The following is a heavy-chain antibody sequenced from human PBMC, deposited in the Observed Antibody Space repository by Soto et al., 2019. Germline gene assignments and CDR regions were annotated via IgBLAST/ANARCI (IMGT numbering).Heavy chain of an antibody. CDR2: ISYDGSNK. CDR1: GFTFSSYG. D-gene: IGHD3-10*01. V-gene: IGHV3-30*18. CDR3: AKDRSPAMVRGLGMDV. J-gene: IGHJ6*02. Sequence: GGSLRLSCAASGFTFSSYGMHWVRQAPGKGLEWVAVISYDGSNKYYADSVKGRFTISRDNSKNTLYLQMNSLRAEDTAVYYCAKDRSPAMVRGLGMDVWGQGTTVTVSS.